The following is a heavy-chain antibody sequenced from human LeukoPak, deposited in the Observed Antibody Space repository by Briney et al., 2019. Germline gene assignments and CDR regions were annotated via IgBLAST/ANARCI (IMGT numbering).Heavy chain of an antibody. D-gene: IGHD6-13*01. CDR1: GGTFSSYA. Sequence: SVKVSCKASGGTFSSYAISWVRQAPGQGLEWMGGIIPIFGTANYAQKFQGRVTITADESTSTAYMELSSLRSEDTAVYYCARGRIAAAGRDYYYYGMDVWGQGTTVTVSS. CDR2: IIPIFGTA. J-gene: IGHJ6*02. V-gene: IGHV1-69*13. CDR3: ARGRIAAAGRDYYYYGMDV.